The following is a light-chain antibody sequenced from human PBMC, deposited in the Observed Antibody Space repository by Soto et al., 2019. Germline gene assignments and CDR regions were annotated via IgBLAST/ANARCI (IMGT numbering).Light chain of an antibody. CDR1: SSNIGSNS. CDR2: SNN. V-gene: IGLV1-44*01. J-gene: IGLJ1*01. Sequence: QSALTQPPSASGTPGQRVSISCSGSSSNIGSNSVNWYQQLPGTAPKLLIYSNNQRPSGVPDRISGSKSGTSASLAISGLQSEDEADYYCAAWDDSLNGPVFGTGTKVTVL. CDR3: AAWDDSLNGPV.